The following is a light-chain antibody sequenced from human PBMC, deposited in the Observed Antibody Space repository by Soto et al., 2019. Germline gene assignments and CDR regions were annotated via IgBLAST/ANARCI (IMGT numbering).Light chain of an antibody. CDR2: EGT. V-gene: IGLV2-23*01. J-gene: IGLJ3*02. Sequence: QSVLTQPASVSGSPGQSITISCTGTSSDVVNDLLVSWYQQQPGKAPKLMIYEGTKRPAGVSDRFSGSKSGNTASLTISGLQAEDEADYYCCSYARGSRVFGRGTKVTVL. CDR3: CSYARGSRV. CDR1: SSDVVNDLL.